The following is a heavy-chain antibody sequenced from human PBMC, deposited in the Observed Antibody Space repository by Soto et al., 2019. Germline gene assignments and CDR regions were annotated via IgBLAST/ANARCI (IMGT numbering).Heavy chain of an antibody. J-gene: IGHJ4*02. Sequence: XLGLSCACSGFTCSIYGMHWVRQAPGKGLEWVAVISYDGSNKYYADSVKGRFTISRDNSKNTLYLQMNSLRAEDTAVYYCAKAYSSGWYSSSPFDYWGQGTLVTVSS. D-gene: IGHD6-19*01. CDR2: ISYDGSNK. V-gene: IGHV3-30*18. CDR3: AKAYSSGWYSSSPFDY. CDR1: GFTCSIYG.